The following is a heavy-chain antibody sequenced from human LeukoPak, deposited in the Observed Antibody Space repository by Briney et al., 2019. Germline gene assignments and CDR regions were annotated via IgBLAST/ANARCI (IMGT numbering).Heavy chain of an antibody. CDR2: ISSSSSYI. D-gene: IGHD3-3*01. CDR1: GFTFSSYS. V-gene: IGHV3-21*01. J-gene: IGHJ3*02. CDR3: ARDRYDFWSGYYPHGAFDI. Sequence: GGSLRLSCAASGFTFSSYSMNWVRQAPGKGLEWVSSISSSSSYIYYADSVEGRFTISRDSAKNSLYLQMNSLRAEDTAVYYCARDRYDFWSGYYPHGAFDIWGQGTMVTVSS.